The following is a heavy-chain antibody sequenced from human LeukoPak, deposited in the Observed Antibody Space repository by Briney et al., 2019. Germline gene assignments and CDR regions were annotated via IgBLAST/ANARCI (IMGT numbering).Heavy chain of an antibody. CDR1: GFTFSSYG. V-gene: IGHV3-33*01. J-gene: IGHJ4*02. D-gene: IGHD6-19*01. CDR2: IWYDGSNK. CDR3: ARERDSSGWWLRAPEPFDY. Sequence: GRSLRLSCAASGFTFSSYGMHWVRQAPGKGLEWVAVIWYDGSNKYYADSVKGRFTISRDNSKNTLYLQMNSLRAEDTAVYYCARERDSSGWWLRAPEPFDYWGQGTLVTVSS.